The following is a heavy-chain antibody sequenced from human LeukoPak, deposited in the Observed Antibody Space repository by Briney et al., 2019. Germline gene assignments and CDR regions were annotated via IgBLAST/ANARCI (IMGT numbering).Heavy chain of an antibody. V-gene: IGHV4-59*01. Sequence: SETLSLTCTVSGGSISSYYWSWIRQPPGKGLEWLGYIYYSGSTNYNPSLKSRVTISVDTSKNQFSLKLSSVTAADTAVYYCARFGWLRSDWFDYWGQGTLVTVSS. CDR3: ARFGWLRSDWFDY. D-gene: IGHD5-12*01. CDR2: IYYSGST. J-gene: IGHJ4*02. CDR1: GGSISSYY.